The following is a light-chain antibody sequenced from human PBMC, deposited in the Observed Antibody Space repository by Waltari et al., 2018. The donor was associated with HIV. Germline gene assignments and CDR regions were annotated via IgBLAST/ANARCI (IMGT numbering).Light chain of an antibody. CDR3: CSYAGSYTYV. CDR2: VVN. CDR1: SSDVGGYNY. V-gene: IGLV2-11*01. Sequence: QSALTQPRSVSGSPGQSVTISCTGTSSDVGGYNYVSWYQQHPGKAPRLMIYVVNRRPSGVPGRFSGSKSGNTASLTISGIQAEDEADYYCCSYAGSYTYVFGTGTEVTVL. J-gene: IGLJ1*01.